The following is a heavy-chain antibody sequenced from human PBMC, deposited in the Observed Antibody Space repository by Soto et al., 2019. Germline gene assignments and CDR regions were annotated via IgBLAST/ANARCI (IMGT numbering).Heavy chain of an antibody. V-gene: IGHV1-69*01. CDR1: GGTFSSYD. D-gene: IGHD3-16*01. Sequence: QVQLVQSGAEVKKPGSSVKVSCKASGGTFSSYDVSWVRRAPGQGLEWMGGIIPMFGTAKSAQKFQGRVTITADESMSTISMELSSLRSEDTAVYYCARGRPLRNFYYDGMAVWGQVTTVTVSS. CDR3: ARGRPLRNFYYDGMAV. CDR2: IIPMFGTA. J-gene: IGHJ6*02.